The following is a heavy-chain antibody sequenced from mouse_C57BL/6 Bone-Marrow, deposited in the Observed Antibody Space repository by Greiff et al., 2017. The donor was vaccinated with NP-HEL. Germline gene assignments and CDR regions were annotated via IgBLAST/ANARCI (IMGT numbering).Heavy chain of an antibody. CDR3: TRERGYDAYYYAMDY. Sequence: VQLKQSGTVLARPGASVKMSCKTSGYTFTSYWLHWVKQRPGPGLEWIGAIYPGNSDTSYNQKFKGKAKLTAVTSASTAYMELSSLTNEDSAVYYCTRERGYDAYYYAMDYWGQGTSVTVSS. J-gene: IGHJ4*01. CDR2: IYPGNSDT. V-gene: IGHV1-5*01. D-gene: IGHD2-2*01. CDR1: GYTFTSYW.